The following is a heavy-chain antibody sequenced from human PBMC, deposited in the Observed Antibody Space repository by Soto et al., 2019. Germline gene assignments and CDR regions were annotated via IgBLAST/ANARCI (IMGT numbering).Heavy chain of an antibody. J-gene: IGHJ6*02. V-gene: IGHV1-69*01. CDR2: IIPIFGTA. CDR3: ARARYSSSWYGFNYYYGMDV. CDR1: GGTFSSYA. D-gene: IGHD6-13*01. Sequence: SVKVSCKASGGTFSSYAIIWVRQAPGQGLEWMGGIIPIFGTANYAQKFQGRVTITADESTSTAYMELSSLRSEDTAVYYCARARYSSSWYGFNYYYGMDVWGQGTTVTVSS.